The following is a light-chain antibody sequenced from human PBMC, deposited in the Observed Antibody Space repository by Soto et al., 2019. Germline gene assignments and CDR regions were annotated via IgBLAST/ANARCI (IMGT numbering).Light chain of an antibody. CDR2: DAS. CDR1: QSVSSY. Sequence: EIVLTQSPATLSLSPGEIATLSCRASQSVSSYLAWYQQKPGQAPRLLIYDASNRATGIPARFSGSGSGTDFTLTISSLEPEDFAVYYCQQRSNWTRTFGQGNKVEIK. J-gene: IGKJ1*01. V-gene: IGKV3-11*01. CDR3: QQRSNWTRT.